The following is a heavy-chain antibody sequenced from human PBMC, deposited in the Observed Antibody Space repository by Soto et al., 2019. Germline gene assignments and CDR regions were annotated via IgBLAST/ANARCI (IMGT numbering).Heavy chain of an antibody. D-gene: IGHD3-10*01. J-gene: IGHJ4*02. CDR3: ARGPPPYYYGSGSSSGDY. Sequence: QVQLQESGPGLVKPSQTLSLTCTVSGGSISSGDYYWSWIRQPPGKGLEWIGYIYYSGSTYYNPSLKSRVTISVDTSKNQFSLKLSSVTAADTAVYYCARGPPPYYYGSGSSSGDYWGQGTLVTVSS. CDR2: IYYSGST. V-gene: IGHV4-30-4*01. CDR1: GGSISSGDYY.